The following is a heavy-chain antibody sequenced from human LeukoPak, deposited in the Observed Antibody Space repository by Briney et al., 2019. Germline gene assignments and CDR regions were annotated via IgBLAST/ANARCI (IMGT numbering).Heavy chain of an antibody. CDR3: AKDSSLMTLPWGVGFDY. V-gene: IGHV3-30*18. Sequence: GRSLRLSCAASGFTFSSYGMHWVRQAPGKGLEWVAVISYDGSNKYYGASVKGRFTISRDNSKNPLYLQMNSLRAEDTAVYYCAKDSSLMTLPWGVGFDYWGQGTLVTVSS. D-gene: IGHD3-16*01. J-gene: IGHJ4*02. CDR1: GFTFSSYG. CDR2: ISYDGSNK.